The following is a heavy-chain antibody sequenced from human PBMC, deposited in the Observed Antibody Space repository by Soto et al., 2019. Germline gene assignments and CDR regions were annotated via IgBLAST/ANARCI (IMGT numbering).Heavy chain of an antibody. CDR3: ASRDTGTSVDY. CDR2: IYRTGST. D-gene: IGHD1-7*01. J-gene: IGHJ4*02. CDR1: GGSFTSNNW. V-gene: IGHV4-4*02. Sequence: QVHLQESGPGLVKPSGTLSLTCAVSGGSFTSNNWWTWVRQPTGQGLKWIGEIYRTGSTNYNPSHKSRVTISLYKSDNPFTLKVATPTAEDTAVYYCASRDTGTSVDYWGQGTLVTVSS.